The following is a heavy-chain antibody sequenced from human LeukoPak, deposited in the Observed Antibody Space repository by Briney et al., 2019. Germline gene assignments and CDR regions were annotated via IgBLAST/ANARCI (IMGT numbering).Heavy chain of an antibody. D-gene: IGHD3-22*01. V-gene: IGHV3-21*01. CDR2: ISSSSSYI. CDR3: ARDSAHYDSSEDNDY. Sequence: GGSLRLSCAASGFTFSSYSMNWVRQAPGKGLEWVSSISSSSSYIYYADSVKGRFTISRDNAKNSLYLQMNSLRAEDTAVYYCARDSAHYDSSEDNDYWGQGTLVTVSS. J-gene: IGHJ4*02. CDR1: GFTFSSYS.